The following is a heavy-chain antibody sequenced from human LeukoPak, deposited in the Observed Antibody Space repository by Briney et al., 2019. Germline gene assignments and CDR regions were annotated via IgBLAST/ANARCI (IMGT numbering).Heavy chain of an antibody. CDR2: IKSKTDGGTT. CDR3: TAPLYCSSTSCYILDY. CDR1: GFTFSNAW. Sequence: GGSLRLSCAASGFTFSNAWMSWVRQAPGKGLEWVGRIKSKTDGGTTDYAAPVKGRFTISRDDSKNTLYLQMNSLKTEDTAVYYCTAPLYCSSTSCYILDYWGQGTLVTVSS. D-gene: IGHD2-2*02. V-gene: IGHV3-15*01. J-gene: IGHJ4*02.